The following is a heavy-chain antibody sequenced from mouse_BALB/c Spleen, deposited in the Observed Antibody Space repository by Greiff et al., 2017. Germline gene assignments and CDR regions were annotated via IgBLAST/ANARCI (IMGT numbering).Heavy chain of an antibody. CDR3: NLGGNHGDYAMDY. CDR2: IDPANGDT. CDR1: GFNIKDTY. Sequence: EVQLQQSGAELVKPGASVKLSCTASGFNIKDTYMHWVKQRPEQGLEWIGRIDPANGDTEYAPKFQGKATMTADTSSNTAYLQLSSLTSEDTAVYYCNLGGNHGDYAMDYWGQGTSVTVSS. V-gene: IGHV14-1*01. J-gene: IGHJ4*01. D-gene: IGHD1-1*02.